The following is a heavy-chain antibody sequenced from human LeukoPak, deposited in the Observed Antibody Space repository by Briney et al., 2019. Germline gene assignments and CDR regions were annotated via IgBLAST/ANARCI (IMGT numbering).Heavy chain of an antibody. CDR1: GGSISTYY. CDR2: VYYIGTT. J-gene: IGHJ3*02. CDR3: ARGGNDAFDI. Sequence: SETLSLTCTVSGGSISTYYWSWIRQSPGKGLEWIGFVYYIGTTNYNPSLKSRVTTSLGTSKNQFSLRLSSVTAADTAVYYCARGGNDAFDIWGQGTVVTVSS. D-gene: IGHD4-23*01. V-gene: IGHV4-59*12.